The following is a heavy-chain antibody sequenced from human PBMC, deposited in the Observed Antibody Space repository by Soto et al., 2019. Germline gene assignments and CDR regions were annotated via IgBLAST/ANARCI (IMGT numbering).Heavy chain of an antibody. Sequence: PSETLSLTCTVSGGAISSYYWTWIRQPAGKGLEWIGRIYSSGSTKYNPSLQSRVTMSLDTSKNQFSLRLTSVTAADTAVYYCARGQRFSDSFDPWGQGTLVTVSS. CDR3: ARGQRFSDSFDP. V-gene: IGHV4-4*07. CDR1: GGAISSYY. D-gene: IGHD3-3*01. CDR2: IYSSGST. J-gene: IGHJ5*02.